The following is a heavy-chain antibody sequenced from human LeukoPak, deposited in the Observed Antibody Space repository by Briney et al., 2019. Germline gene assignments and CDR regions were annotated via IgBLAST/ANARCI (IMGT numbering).Heavy chain of an antibody. Sequence: GGSLRLSCAASGFTFSSYDMSWVRQAPGKGLEWVSVISGSGGSTYYADSVKGRFTISRDNSKNTLYLQMNSMRAEDTAVYYCAITNDFPNWFDPWGQGTLVTVSS. CDR2: ISGSGGST. D-gene: IGHD3-3*01. CDR3: AITNDFPNWFDP. CDR1: GFTFSSYD. V-gene: IGHV3-23*01. J-gene: IGHJ5*02.